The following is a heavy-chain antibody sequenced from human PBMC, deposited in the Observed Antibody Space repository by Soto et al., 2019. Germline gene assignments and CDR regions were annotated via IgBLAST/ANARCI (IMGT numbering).Heavy chain of an antibody. CDR2: INHSGST. V-gene: IGHV4-34*01. Sequence: SETLSLTCAVYGGSFSGYYWSWIRQPPGKGLEWIGEINHSGSTNYNPSLKSRVTISVDTSKNQFSLKLSSVTAADTAVYYCARGGNGRGVITMIQNYYFDYWGQGTLVSVSS. D-gene: IGHD3-22*01. J-gene: IGHJ4*02. CDR3: ARGGNGRGVITMIQNYYFDY. CDR1: GGSFSGYY.